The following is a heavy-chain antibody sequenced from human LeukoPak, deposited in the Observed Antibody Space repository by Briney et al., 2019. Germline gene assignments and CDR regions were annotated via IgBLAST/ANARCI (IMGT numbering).Heavy chain of an antibody. Sequence: GSLRLSCAASGFTFSSYSMNWVRQAPGKGLEWVSSISSSSSYIYYADSVKGRFTISRDNAKNSLYLQMNSLRAEDTAVYYCARDREWLVALIDYWGQGTLVTVSS. CDR2: ISSSSSYI. CDR1: GFTFSSYS. V-gene: IGHV3-21*01. J-gene: IGHJ4*02. D-gene: IGHD3-3*01. CDR3: ARDREWLVALIDY.